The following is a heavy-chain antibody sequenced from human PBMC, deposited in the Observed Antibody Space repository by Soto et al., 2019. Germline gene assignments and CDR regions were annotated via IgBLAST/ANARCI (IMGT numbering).Heavy chain of an antibody. J-gene: IGHJ4*02. V-gene: IGHV3-23*01. D-gene: IGHD6-13*01. Sequence: GWSLRLSCAASGFTFSSYAMSWVRQAPGKGLEWVSAISGSGGSTYYADSVKGRFTISRDNSKNTLYLQMNSLRAEDTAVYYCAKHPSGIAAAGTDYWGQGTLVTVSS. CDR3: AKHPSGIAAAGTDY. CDR2: ISGSGGST. CDR1: GFTFSSYA.